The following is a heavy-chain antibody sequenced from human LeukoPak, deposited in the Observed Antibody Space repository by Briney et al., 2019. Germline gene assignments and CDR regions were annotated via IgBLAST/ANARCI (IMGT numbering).Heavy chain of an antibody. CDR2: ISAYNGNT. Sequence: ASVTVSCKASGYIFTSYGISWVRQAPGQGLEWMGWISAYNGNTNYAQKLQGRVTMTTDTSTSTAYMEPRSLRSDDTAVYYCARLTTSTFYYYYGMDVWGQGTTVTVSS. V-gene: IGHV1-18*01. J-gene: IGHJ6*02. D-gene: IGHD2/OR15-2a*01. CDR1: GYIFTSYG. CDR3: ARLTTSTFYYYYGMDV.